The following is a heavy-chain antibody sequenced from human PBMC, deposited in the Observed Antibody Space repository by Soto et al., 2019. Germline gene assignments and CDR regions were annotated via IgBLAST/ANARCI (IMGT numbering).Heavy chain of an antibody. CDR2: IYYSGST. CDR1: GGSISSGDYY. CDR3: VREVGGNGGPRADY. V-gene: IGHV4-30-4*01. Sequence: QVQLQESGPGLVKPSQTLSLTCTVSGGSISSGDYYWSWIRQPPGQGLEWIGYIYYSGSTYYNPSLKSRLTISVDTSKNQFSLKLSSVTAADTAVYYCVREVGGNGGPRADYWGQGTLVTVSS. J-gene: IGHJ4*02. D-gene: IGHD2-15*01.